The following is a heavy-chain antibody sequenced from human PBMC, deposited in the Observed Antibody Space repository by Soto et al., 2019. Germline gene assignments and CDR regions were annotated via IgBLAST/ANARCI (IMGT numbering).Heavy chain of an antibody. V-gene: IGHV4-4*02. CDR2: IHHSGDG. Sequence: PSETLSLTCAVSGASISSDSWWSWVRQPPGKGLEWIAEIHHSGDGNYTPSLQSRAIISLDKSRNQFSLKLMSVTAADTAVYYCAELKFGKFGTYWGQGIPVTSPQ. D-gene: IGHD3-10*01. CDR1: GASISSDSW. J-gene: IGHJ4*02. CDR3: AELKFGKFGTY.